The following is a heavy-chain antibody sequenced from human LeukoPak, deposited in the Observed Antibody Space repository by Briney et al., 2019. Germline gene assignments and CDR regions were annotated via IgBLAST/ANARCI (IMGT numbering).Heavy chain of an antibody. D-gene: IGHD2-2*01. CDR2: FDPEDGET. J-gene: IGHJ3*02. V-gene: IGHV1-24*01. CDR1: GYTFTGYY. Sequence: ASVKVSCKASGYTFTGYYMHWVRQAPGQGLEWMGGFDPEDGETIYAQKFQGRVTMTEDTSTDTAYMELSSLRSEDTAVYYCATFPSYCSSTSCYQGAFDIWGQGTMVTVSS. CDR3: ATFPSYCSSTSCYQGAFDI.